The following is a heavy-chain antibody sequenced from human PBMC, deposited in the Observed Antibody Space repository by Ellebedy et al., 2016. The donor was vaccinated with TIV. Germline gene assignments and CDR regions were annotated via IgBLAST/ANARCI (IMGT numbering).Heavy chain of an antibody. D-gene: IGHD4-23*01. CDR3: ARDAAGNGGKLDY. CDR1: GFTVSSNY. V-gene: IGHV3-53*01. J-gene: IGHJ4*02. CDR2: IYSDADGGDT. Sequence: GESLKISCAASGFTVSSNYMKGVQQAQERGLEWVSVIYSDADGGDTYYADSVKGRFTIYRDNSKNTLYLQMNSQRAEDTAVYYCARDAAGNGGKLDYWGQGALVTVSS.